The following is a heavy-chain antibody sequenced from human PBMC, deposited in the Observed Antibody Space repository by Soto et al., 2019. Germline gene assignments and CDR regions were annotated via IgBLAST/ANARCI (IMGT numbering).Heavy chain of an antibody. Sequence: EVQLVESGGGLVQPGGSLRLSCSASGFTFSSYAMHWVRQAPGKGLEYVSAISSSGGSTYYADSVKGRFTISRDNSKNTLYLQMSSLRAEDTAVYYCVKHLRYCTSTSHEGDYWGQGTLVTVSS. CDR3: VKHLRYCTSTSHEGDY. V-gene: IGHV3-64D*06. J-gene: IGHJ4*02. CDR1: GFTFSSYA. CDR2: ISSSGGST. D-gene: IGHD2-2*01.